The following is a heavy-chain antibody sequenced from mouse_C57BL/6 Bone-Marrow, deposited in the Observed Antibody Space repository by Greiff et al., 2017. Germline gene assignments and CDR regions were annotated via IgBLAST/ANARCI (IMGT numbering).Heavy chain of an antibody. V-gene: IGHV10-1*01. CDR3: VRHDNYYGSSYAMDY. Sequence: GGGLVQPKGSLKLSCAASGFSFNTYAMNWVRQAPGKGLEWVARIRSKSNNYATYYADSVKDRFTIPRDDSESMLYLQMNNLKTEDTAMYYCVRHDNYYGSSYAMDYWGQGTSVTVSS. J-gene: IGHJ4*01. CDR1: GFSFNTYA. D-gene: IGHD1-1*01. CDR2: IRSKSNNYAT.